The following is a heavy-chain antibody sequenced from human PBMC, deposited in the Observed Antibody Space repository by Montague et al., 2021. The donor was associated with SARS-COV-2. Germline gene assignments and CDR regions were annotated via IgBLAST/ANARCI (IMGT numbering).Heavy chain of an antibody. Sequence: PALVKPTQTLTLTCTFSGFSLTTSGLCVGWIRQPPGKALEWLALIYWDDDTYYSPSLKTRLAITKDTSKNQVVLTMTHMDPVDTATYCCARIHEDSSGGDQEGSFDYWGRGILVTVSS. V-gene: IGHV2-70*01. CDR3: ARIHEDSSGGDQEGSFDY. J-gene: IGHJ4*02. CDR2: IYWDDDT. D-gene: IGHD3-22*01. CDR1: GFSLTTSGLC.